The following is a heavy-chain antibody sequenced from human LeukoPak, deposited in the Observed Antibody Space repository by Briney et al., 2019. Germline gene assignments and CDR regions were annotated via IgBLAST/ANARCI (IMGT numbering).Heavy chain of an antibody. Sequence: SETRSLTCTVSGGSISSYYWSWIRQPPGKGLEWIGYIYYSGSTNYNPSLKSRVTISVDTSKNQFSLRLSSVTAADTAMYYCAQQLLHAAEYFQYWGQGTLVTVSS. CDR1: GGSISSYY. V-gene: IGHV4-59*01. J-gene: IGHJ1*01. CDR2: IYYSGST. CDR3: AQQLLHAAEYFQY. D-gene: IGHD4-11*01.